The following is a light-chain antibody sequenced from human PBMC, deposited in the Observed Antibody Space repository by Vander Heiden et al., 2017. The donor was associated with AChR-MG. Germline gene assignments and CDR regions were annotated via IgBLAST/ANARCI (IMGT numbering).Light chain of an antibody. CDR2: WAS. CDR1: QSVLYSSNNKNY. V-gene: IGKV4-1*01. Sequence: DLVMTQSPDSLAVSLGERATINCKSSQSVLYSSNNKNYLAWYQQKPGQPPKLLIYWASTRESGVPDRFSGSGSGTDFTLTISSLQAEDVAVYYFQQDYSGQFFGPGTKLEIK. J-gene: IGKJ2*01. CDR3: QQDYSGQF.